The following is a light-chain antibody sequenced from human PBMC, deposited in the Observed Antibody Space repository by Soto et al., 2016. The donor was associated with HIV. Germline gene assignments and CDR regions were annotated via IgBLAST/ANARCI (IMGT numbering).Light chain of an antibody. Sequence: DIVMTQSPLSLPVTPGEPASISCRSSQSLLHSNGYNYLDWYLQKPGQSPQVLIYLGSNRASGVPDRFSGSGSGTDFTLKISRVEAEDVGVYYCMQSIQLYTFGQGTKLGIK. CDR1: QSLLHSNGYNY. CDR2: LGS. J-gene: IGKJ2*01. V-gene: IGKV2-28*01. CDR3: MQSIQLYT.